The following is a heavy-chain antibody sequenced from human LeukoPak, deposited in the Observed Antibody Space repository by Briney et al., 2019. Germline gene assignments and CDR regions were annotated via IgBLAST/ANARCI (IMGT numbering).Heavy chain of an antibody. Sequence: GGSLILSCAASGFSFSSYWMTWVRQTPGKGLEWVANINQDGSEKYYVDSVKGRFTISRDNAKNSLYLQMNSLRAEDTAVYYCARAVYYDSSGEYYMDVWGKGTTVTISS. J-gene: IGHJ6*03. V-gene: IGHV3-7*01. CDR3: ARAVYYDSSGEYYMDV. CDR2: INQDGSEK. CDR1: GFSFSSYW. D-gene: IGHD3-22*01.